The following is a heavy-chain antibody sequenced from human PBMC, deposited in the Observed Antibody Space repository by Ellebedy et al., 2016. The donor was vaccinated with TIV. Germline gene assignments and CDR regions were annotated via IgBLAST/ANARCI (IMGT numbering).Heavy chain of an antibody. CDR2: INKDGSEK. CDR1: GLIFSNVW. J-gene: IGHJ4*01. V-gene: IGHV3-7*01. CDR3: TGRGGCNTYCSDH. Sequence: GGSLRLXXAASGLIFSNVWMGWVRQAPGKGLEWVANINKDGSEKYYADSVKGRFIISRDNAKNSSFLQMNSLRGDDAAMYYCTGRGGCNTYCSDHWGHGTVVSVSS. D-gene: IGHD3-10*01.